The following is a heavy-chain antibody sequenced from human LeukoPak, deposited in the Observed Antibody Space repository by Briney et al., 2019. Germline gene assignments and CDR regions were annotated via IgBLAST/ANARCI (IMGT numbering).Heavy chain of an antibody. CDR2: INHSGST. D-gene: IGHD2-2*01. J-gene: IGHJ6*02. CDR1: GGSFSGYY. V-gene: IGHV4-34*01. Sequence: PSETLSLTCAVYGGSFSGYYWSWIRQPPGKGLEWIGEINHSGSTNYNPSLKSRVTISVDTSKNQFSLKLSSVTAADTAVYYCAREHCSSTSCYYYYGMDVWGQGTTVTVSS. CDR3: AREHCSSTSCYYYYGMDV.